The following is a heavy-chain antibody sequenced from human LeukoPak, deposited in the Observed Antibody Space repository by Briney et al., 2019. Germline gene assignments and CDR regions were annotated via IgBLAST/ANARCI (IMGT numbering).Heavy chain of an antibody. J-gene: IGHJ4*02. V-gene: IGHV1-69*13. CDR1: GGTFSSYA. Sequence: GASVKVSCKASGGTFSSYAISWVRQAPEQGLEWMGGIIPIFGTANYAQKFQGRVTITADESTSTAYMELSSLRSEDTAVYYCAKGKDIVATRFDYWGQGTLVTVSS. D-gene: IGHD5-12*01. CDR3: AKGKDIVATRFDY. CDR2: IIPIFGTA.